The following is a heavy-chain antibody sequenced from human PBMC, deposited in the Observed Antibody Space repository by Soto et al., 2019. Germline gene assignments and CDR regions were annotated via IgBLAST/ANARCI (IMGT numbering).Heavy chain of an antibody. Sequence: QVRLVESGGGVVQPGRSLRLSCVASGFTFSSYGMHWVRQAPGKGLEWVAIISYDGSNTYYADSVKGRFTISRDNSKNTLYLKMTILRAEDTSVYYCAKEGGLSGSYYISSSYYFDYWGQGTLVTVSS. D-gene: IGHD1-26*01. CDR1: GFTFSSYG. CDR2: ISYDGSNT. V-gene: IGHV3-30*18. J-gene: IGHJ4*02. CDR3: AKEGGLSGSYYISSSYYFDY.